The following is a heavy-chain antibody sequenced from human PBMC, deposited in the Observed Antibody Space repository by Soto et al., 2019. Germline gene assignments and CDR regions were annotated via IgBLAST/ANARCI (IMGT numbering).Heavy chain of an antibody. J-gene: IGHJ6*04. CDR1: GEGLTVYV. V-gene: IGHV1-18*01. CDR2: ISAYNGNT. CDR3: ARDRGEEIVLMVYAPYYYYGMGV. Sequence: LNGARKTAGEGLTVYVGGGGRRAPEQGLEWMGWISAYNGNTNYAQKLQGRVTMTTDTSTSTAYMELRSLRSDDTAVYYCARDRGEEIVLMVYAPYYYYGMGVWGEGPTVSVYS. D-gene: IGHD2-8*01.